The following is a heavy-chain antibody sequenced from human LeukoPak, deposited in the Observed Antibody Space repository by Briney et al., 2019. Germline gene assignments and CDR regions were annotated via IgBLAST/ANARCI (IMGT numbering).Heavy chain of an antibody. D-gene: IGHD3-10*01. CDR1: GASINTYY. CDR3: ARVLRPMASQYYFYY. Sequence: PSETLSLTCTVSGASINTYYWSWIRQPPGKGLEWIGYIYYSGTTSYNPSLKTRVTISIDTSKNQFSLKLSSVTAADTAVYYCARVLRPMASQYYFYYWGQGTLVTVSS. CDR2: IYYSGTT. V-gene: IGHV4-59*01. J-gene: IGHJ4*02.